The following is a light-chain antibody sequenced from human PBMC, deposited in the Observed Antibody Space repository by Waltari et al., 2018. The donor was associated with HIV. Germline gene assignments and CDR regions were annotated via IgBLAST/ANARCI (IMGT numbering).Light chain of an antibody. J-gene: IGLJ3*02. CDR2: QDS. CDR3: QAWDSGTWV. CDR1: KLRAHY. Sequence: SYDLTPPPSLSVSPAQTASIPCPGDKLRAHYACWYPQKSGQSPVLVMYQDSKRPSGIPERFSGSNSGNTATLTIRGTQAMDEADYYCQAWDSGTWVFGGGTKLTVL. V-gene: IGLV3-1*01.